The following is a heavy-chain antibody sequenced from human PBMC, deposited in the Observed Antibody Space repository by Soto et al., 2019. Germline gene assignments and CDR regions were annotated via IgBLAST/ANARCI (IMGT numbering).Heavy chain of an antibody. V-gene: IGHV1-69*13. D-gene: IGHD3-22*01. CDR1: GGTFSSYA. Sequence: SVKVSCKASGGTFSSYAISWVRQAPGQGLEWMGGIIPIFGTANYAQKFQGRVTITADESTSTAYMELSSLRSEDTAVYYCARIGHYDSSGYYGRCFDPWGQGTLVTVSS. J-gene: IGHJ5*02. CDR3: ARIGHYDSSGYYGRCFDP. CDR2: IIPIFGTA.